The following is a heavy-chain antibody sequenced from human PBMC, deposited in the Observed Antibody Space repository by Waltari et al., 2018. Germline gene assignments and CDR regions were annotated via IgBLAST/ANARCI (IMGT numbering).Heavy chain of an antibody. V-gene: IGHV3-7*01. CDR2: IRQDGGEK. CDR1: GFSISNYW. J-gene: IGHJ4*02. Sequence: EVQLVESGGGLVQPGGSMRLYWAASGFSISNYWMNWVRQAAGRGRGWVAIIRQDGGEKKYVDSVKGRFTISRDNTNNSVFLQMNSLTAEDTAVYYCVGGRGWLPDYWGQGILVTVSS. D-gene: IGHD6-19*01. CDR3: VGGRGWLPDY.